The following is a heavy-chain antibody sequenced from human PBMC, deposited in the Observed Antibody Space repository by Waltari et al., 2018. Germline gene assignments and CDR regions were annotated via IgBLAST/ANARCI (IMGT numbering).Heavy chain of an antibody. CDR2: ISDSGGSI. CDR1: GFTFSSYD. J-gene: IGHJ4*02. V-gene: IGHV3-23*01. CDR3: VKEKFAY. Sequence: EVQLLESGGGLVQPGGSSRLACVASGFTFSSYDMGWVRQVPGKGLECVSCISDSGGSIYYADSVKGRFTISRDNSKNMLYLQMNSLRVEDTAIYYCVKEKFAYWGRGTLVTVSS.